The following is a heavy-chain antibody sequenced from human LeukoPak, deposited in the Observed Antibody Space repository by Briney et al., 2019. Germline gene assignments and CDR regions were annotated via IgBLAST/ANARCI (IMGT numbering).Heavy chain of an antibody. D-gene: IGHD5-12*01. CDR1: GGSFSGYY. V-gene: IGHV4-34*01. Sequence: SETLSLTCAVYGGSFSGYYWSWIRQPPGKGLEWIGEINHSGSTNYNPSLKSRVTISVDTSKNQFSLKLSSVTAADTAVYYCAGCIVATVIDYWGQGTLVTVSS. CDR2: INHSGST. CDR3: AGCIVATVIDY. J-gene: IGHJ4*02.